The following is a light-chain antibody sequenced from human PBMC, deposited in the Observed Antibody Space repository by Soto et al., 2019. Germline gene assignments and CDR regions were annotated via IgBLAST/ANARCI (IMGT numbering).Light chain of an antibody. CDR1: QGIGIY. CDR3: QQYESYPLT. V-gene: IGKV1-16*02. J-gene: IGKJ4*01. Sequence: DIQMTQSPSSLSASVGDRVTITCRASQGIGIYLAWFQQKAGRAPKSLIYDASSLQSGVPSKLSRSGSGTDFTRTISSLQPEDFATYYGQQYESYPLTVGGGTRVESK. CDR2: DAS.